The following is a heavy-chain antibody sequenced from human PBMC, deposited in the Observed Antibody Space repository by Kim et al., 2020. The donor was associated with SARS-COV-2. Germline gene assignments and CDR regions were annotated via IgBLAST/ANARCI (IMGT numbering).Heavy chain of an antibody. V-gene: IGHV1-46*01. CDR2: INPSGGST. J-gene: IGHJ4*02. D-gene: IGHD5-12*01. Sequence: FTSYCMPWVRQAPGQGLEWMGIINPSGGSTSYAQKFQGRVTMTRDTSTSTVYMELSSLRSEDTAVYYCARDRRDGYPMGASTFDYWGQGTLAT. CDR1: FTSYC. CDR3: ARDRRDGYPMGASTFDY.